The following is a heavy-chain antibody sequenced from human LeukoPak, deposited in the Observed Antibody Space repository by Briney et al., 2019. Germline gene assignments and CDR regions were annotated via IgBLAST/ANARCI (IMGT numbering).Heavy chain of an antibody. D-gene: IGHD3-3*01. Sequence: GGSLRLSCAASGFTFSSYSMNWVRQAPGKGLEWVSYISSSSSTIYYADSVKGRSTISRDNAKNSLYLQMNSLRAEDTAVYYCARDLSPDYDFWSGYYSSGMDVWGQGTTVTVSS. CDR2: ISSSSSTI. J-gene: IGHJ6*02. V-gene: IGHV3-48*01. CDR1: GFTFSSYS. CDR3: ARDLSPDYDFWSGYYSSGMDV.